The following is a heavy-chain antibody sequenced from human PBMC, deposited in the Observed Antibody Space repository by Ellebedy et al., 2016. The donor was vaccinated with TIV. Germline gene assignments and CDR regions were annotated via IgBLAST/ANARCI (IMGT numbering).Heavy chain of an antibody. CDR3: VRDGRTSGWHPEFDS. V-gene: IGHV3-13*01. D-gene: IGHD6-19*01. Sequence: GESLKISCAAAGFIFKSYDMHWVRHVAGRGLEWVSAIGTLSDTFYPDSVKGRFTISRDNAKNSLSLQRNSLRVEDTAVYDCVRDGRTSGWHPEFDSWGQGTLVTVSS. CDR2: IGTLSDT. CDR1: GFIFKSYD. J-gene: IGHJ4*02.